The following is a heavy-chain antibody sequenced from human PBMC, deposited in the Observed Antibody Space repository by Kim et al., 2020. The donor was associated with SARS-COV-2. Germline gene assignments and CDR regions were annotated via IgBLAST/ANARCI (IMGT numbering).Heavy chain of an antibody. Sequence: GGSLRLSCAASGFTFSSYGMHWVRQAPGKGLEWVAVISYDGSNKYYADSVKGRFTISRDNSKNTLYLQMNSLRAEDTAVYYCAKDVSWLQFFDYWGQGTL. CDR1: GFTFSSYG. V-gene: IGHV3-30*18. CDR2: ISYDGSNK. J-gene: IGHJ4*02. CDR3: AKDVSWLQFFDY. D-gene: IGHD5-12*01.